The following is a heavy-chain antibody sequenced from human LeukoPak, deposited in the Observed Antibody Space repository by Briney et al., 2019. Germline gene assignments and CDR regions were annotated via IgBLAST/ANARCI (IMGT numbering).Heavy chain of an antibody. V-gene: IGHV4-34*01. CDR2: INHSGST. Sequence: SETLSLTCAVYGGSFSGYYWSWIRQPPGKGLEWIGEINHSGSTNYNPSLKSRVAISVDTSKNQFSLKLSSVTAADTAVYYCARQRHIVVVVAATPFDYWGQGTLVTVSS. CDR3: ARQRHIVVVVAATPFDY. D-gene: IGHD2-15*01. CDR1: GGSFSGYY. J-gene: IGHJ4*02.